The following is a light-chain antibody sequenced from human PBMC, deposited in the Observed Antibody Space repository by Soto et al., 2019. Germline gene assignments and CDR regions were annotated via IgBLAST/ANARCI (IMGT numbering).Light chain of an antibody. CDR3: CSYAGSATRV. Sequence: QSALTQPASVSGSPGQSITISCTGTSSDVGNYNLVSWYQQHPGTAPELIIYEASQRPSGVSDRFSASKSGNTASLTISVLQSEDEAHYYCCSYAGSATRVFGGGTKVTVL. CDR2: EAS. CDR1: SSDVGNYNL. J-gene: IGLJ3*02. V-gene: IGLV2-23*01.